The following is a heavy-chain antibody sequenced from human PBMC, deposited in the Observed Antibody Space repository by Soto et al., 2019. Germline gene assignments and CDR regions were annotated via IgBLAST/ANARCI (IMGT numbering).Heavy chain of an antibody. V-gene: IGHV1-3*01. CDR2: INAGNGNT. CDR1: GYTFTSYA. D-gene: IGHD2-15*01. CDR3: ARDRQDIVVVVAATDGFQH. Sequence: EASVKVSCKASGYTFTSYAMHWVRQAPGQRLEWMGWINAGNGNTKYSQKFQGRVTITRDTSASTAYMELSSLRSEDTAVYYCARDRQDIVVVVAATDGFQHWGQGTLVTVSS. J-gene: IGHJ1*01.